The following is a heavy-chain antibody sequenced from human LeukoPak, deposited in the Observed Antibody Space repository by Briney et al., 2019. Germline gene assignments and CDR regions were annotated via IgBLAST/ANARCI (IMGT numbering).Heavy chain of an antibody. CDR2: MYTSGNT. D-gene: IGHD3-10*01. CDR3: ARDVKMVRGVIDWFDP. J-gene: IGHJ5*02. CDR1: GGSISSGGYY. Sequence: PSETLSLTCTVSGGSISSGGYYWSWIRQPAGKGLEWIGRMYTSGNTNYNPSLKSRATISVDKSKNQFSLKLSSVTAADTAVYYCARDVKMVRGVIDWFDPWGQGTLVTVSS. V-gene: IGHV4-61*02.